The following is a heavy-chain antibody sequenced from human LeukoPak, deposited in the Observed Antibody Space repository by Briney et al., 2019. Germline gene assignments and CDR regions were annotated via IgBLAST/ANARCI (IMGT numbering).Heavy chain of an antibody. Sequence: GGSLRLSCAASGFTFSSYAMHWVRQAPGKGLVWVSRVKSDGSSTSYADSVKGRFTISRDNPKNTLYLQMNSLRAEDTAVYFCAKRGVVSRVILVGFHKEAYYFDSWGQGALVTVSS. CDR2: VKSDGSST. V-gene: IGHV3-74*01. J-gene: IGHJ4*02. CDR3: AKRGVVSRVILVGFHKEAYYFDS. D-gene: IGHD3-22*01. CDR1: GFTFSSYA.